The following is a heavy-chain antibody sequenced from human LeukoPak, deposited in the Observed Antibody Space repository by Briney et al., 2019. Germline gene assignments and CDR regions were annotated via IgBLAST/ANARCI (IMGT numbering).Heavy chain of an antibody. Sequence: GRSLRLSCTGSGFTFGGYLMSWVRQAPGKGLEWVAFIRYDGTNKYYVDSVKGRFTISRDNAKNSLYLQMNSLRAEDTAVYYCASNLWFGEYYFDYWGQGTLVTVSS. CDR1: GFTFGGYL. J-gene: IGHJ4*02. CDR3: ASNLWFGEYYFDY. V-gene: IGHV3-30*02. D-gene: IGHD3-10*01. CDR2: IRYDGTNK.